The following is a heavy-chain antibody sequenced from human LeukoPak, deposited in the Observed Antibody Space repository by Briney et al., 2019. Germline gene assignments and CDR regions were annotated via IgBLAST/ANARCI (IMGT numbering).Heavy chain of an antibody. CDR2: IYSGGST. V-gene: IGHV3-53*01. D-gene: IGHD3-9*01. CDR1: GFTVSSNY. J-gene: IGHJ4*02. Sequence: GGSLRLSCAASGFTVSSNYMSWVRQAPGKGLEWVSVIYSGGSTYYADSVKDRFTISRDNSKNTLYLQMNSLRAADTAVYYCASGGGYYDILTGYLLEYFDYWGQGTLVTVSS. CDR3: ASGGGYYDILTGYLLEYFDY.